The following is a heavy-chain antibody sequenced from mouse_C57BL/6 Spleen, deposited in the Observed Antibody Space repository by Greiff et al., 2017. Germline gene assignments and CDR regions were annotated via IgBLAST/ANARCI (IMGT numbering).Heavy chain of an antibody. Sequence: EVQLVESGGGLVQPKGSLKLSCAASGFSFNTYAMNWVRQAPGKGLEWVARIRSKSNNYATYYADSVKDRFTISRDDSESMLYLQMNNLKTEDTAMYYCVRGGNHGDWYFDVWGTGTTVTVSS. CDR2: IRSKSNNYAT. CDR1: GFSFNTYA. J-gene: IGHJ1*03. V-gene: IGHV10-1*01. D-gene: IGHD2-1*01. CDR3: VRGGNHGDWYFDV.